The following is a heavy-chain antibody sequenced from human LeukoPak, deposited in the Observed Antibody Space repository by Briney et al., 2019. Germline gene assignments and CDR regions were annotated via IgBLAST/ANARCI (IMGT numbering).Heavy chain of an antibody. D-gene: IGHD3-10*01. Sequence: SQTLSLTCTVSGGSISSGSYYWSWIRQPPGKGLEWIGYIYYSGSTNYNPSLKSRVTISVDTSKDQFSLKLSSVTAADTAVYYCAREGDFGELLGGFDYWGQGTLVTVSS. CDR1: GGSISSGSYY. V-gene: IGHV4-61*01. J-gene: IGHJ4*02. CDR2: IYYSGST. CDR3: AREGDFGELLGGFDY.